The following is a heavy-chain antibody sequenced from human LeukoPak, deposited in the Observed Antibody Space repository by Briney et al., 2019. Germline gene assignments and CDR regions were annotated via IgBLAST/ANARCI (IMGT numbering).Heavy chain of an antibody. Sequence: GGSLRLSCAASGFIFSDYYMSWIRQAPGKGLEWVSYITNSGSTIYYADSVKGRFTISRDNAKNSLYLQMNSLRAEDTAVYYCARHLNYYLDYWGQGTLVTVSS. CDR3: ARHLNYYLDY. V-gene: IGHV3-11*04. J-gene: IGHJ4*02. D-gene: IGHD3-10*01. CDR1: GFIFSDYY. CDR2: ITNSGSTI.